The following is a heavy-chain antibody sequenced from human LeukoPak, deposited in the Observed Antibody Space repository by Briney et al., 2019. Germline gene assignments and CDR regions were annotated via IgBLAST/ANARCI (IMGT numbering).Heavy chain of an antibody. D-gene: IGHD4-17*01. CDR1: GFTFSSYS. Sequence: GGSLILSCAASGFTFSSYSMNWVRQAPGKGLEWVSPISSSSSYIYYADSVKGRFTISRDNAKNSLYLQMNSLRAEDTAVYYCARRSDYGDFDYWGQGTLVTVSS. J-gene: IGHJ4*02. CDR3: ARRSDYGDFDY. V-gene: IGHV3-21*01. CDR2: ISSSSSYI.